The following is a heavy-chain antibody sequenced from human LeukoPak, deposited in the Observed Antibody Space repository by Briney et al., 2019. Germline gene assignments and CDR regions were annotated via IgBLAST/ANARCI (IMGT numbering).Heavy chain of an antibody. CDR3: ARDAGSEQLVSNWFDP. J-gene: IGHJ5*02. Sequence: ASVKVSCKASGYTFTGYYMHWVRQAPGQGLEWMGWINPNSGGTNYAQKFQARVTMTRDTSISTAYMELSRLRSDDTAVYYCARDAGSEQLVSNWFDPWGQGTLVTVSS. CDR1: GYTFTGYY. V-gene: IGHV1-2*02. CDR2: INPNSGGT. D-gene: IGHD6-6*01.